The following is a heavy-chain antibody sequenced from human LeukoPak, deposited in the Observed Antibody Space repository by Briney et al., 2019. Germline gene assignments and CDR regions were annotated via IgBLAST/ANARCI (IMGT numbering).Heavy chain of an antibody. V-gene: IGHV1-69*05. J-gene: IGHJ4*02. CDR3: ARGRGYSYGLYDY. CDR2: IIPIFGTA. D-gene: IGHD5-18*01. Sequence: GASVMLSCTASGGTFSSYAISWVRQAPGQGLEWMGGIIPIFGTANYAQKFQGRVTITTDESTSTAYMELSSLRSEDTAVYYCARGRGYSYGLYDYWGQGTLVTVSS. CDR1: GGTFSSYA.